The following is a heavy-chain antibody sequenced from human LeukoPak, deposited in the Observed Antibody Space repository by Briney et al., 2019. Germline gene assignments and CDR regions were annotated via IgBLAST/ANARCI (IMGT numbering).Heavy chain of an antibody. CDR3: ARLYYDSSGYSNYFDY. CDR2: ISAYKGNT. CDR1: GYTFTSYG. V-gene: IGHV1-18*01. Sequence: ASVKVSCKASGYTFTSYGISWVRQAPGQGLEWMGWISAYKGNTNYAQKLQGRVTMTTDTSTSTAYMELRSLRSDDTAVYYCARLYYDSSGYSNYFDYWGQGTLVTVSS. J-gene: IGHJ4*02. D-gene: IGHD3-22*01.